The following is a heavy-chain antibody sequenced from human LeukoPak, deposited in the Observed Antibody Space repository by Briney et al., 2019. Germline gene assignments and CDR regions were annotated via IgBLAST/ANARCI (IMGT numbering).Heavy chain of an antibody. V-gene: IGHV3-21*01. Sequence: GGSLRLSCAASRFTFSSYSMNWVRQAPGKGLEWVSSISSSSSYIYYADSVKGRFTISRDNAKNSLYLQMNSLRAEDTAVYYCASSIAAAGFDYWGQGTLVTVSS. CDR1: RFTFSSYS. D-gene: IGHD6-13*01. CDR3: ASSIAAAGFDY. J-gene: IGHJ4*02. CDR2: ISSSSSYI.